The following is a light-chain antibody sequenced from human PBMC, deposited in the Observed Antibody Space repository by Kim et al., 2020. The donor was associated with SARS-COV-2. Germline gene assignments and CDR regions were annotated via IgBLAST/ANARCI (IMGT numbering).Light chain of an antibody. CDR3: QSYDSNLSNAV. CDR1: SSNIGAGYD. J-gene: IGLJ3*02. CDR2: GNN. V-gene: IGLV1-40*01. Sequence: QSVLTQSPSVAGAPGQRVTISCTGSSSNIGAGYDVHWYQQLPGRAPKLLMYGNNNRPSGVPDRFSGSKSGTSASLAITGLQAEDEADYYCQSYDSNLSNAVFGGGTQLTVL.